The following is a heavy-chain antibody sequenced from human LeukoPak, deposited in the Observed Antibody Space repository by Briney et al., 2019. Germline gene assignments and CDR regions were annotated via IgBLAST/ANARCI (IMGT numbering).Heavy chain of an antibody. CDR1: GFTFSSYA. Sequence: GGSLRLSCAASGFTFSSYAMSWVRQAPGKGLEWVSAISGSGGSTYYADSVKGRFTISRDNSKNTLYLQMNSLRAEDTAVYYCAKDGYCSGGGCYSWDYWGQGPLVTVSS. CDR2: ISGSGGST. CDR3: AKDGYCSGGGCYSWDY. V-gene: IGHV3-23*01. D-gene: IGHD2-15*01. J-gene: IGHJ4*02.